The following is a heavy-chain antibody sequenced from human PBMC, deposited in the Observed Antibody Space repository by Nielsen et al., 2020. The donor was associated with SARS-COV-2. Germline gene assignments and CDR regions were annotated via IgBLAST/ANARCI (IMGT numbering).Heavy chain of an antibody. CDR2: IYYSGST. V-gene: IGHV4-30-4*08. CDR3: ARDPGDIVVVPAGPYGMDV. D-gene: IGHD2-2*01. Sequence: SETLSLTCTVSGGSISSGGYYWSWIRQHPGKGLEWIGYIYYSGSTYYNPSLKNRVTISVDTSKNQFSLKLSSVTAADTALYYCARDPGDIVVVPAGPYGMDVWGQGTTVTVSS. J-gene: IGHJ6*02. CDR1: GGSISSGGYY.